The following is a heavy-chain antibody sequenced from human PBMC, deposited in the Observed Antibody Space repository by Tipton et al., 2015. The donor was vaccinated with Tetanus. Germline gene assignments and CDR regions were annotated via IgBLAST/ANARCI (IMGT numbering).Heavy chain of an antibody. Sequence: TLSLTCAVSGDSIGSGDYYWTWIRQHPGRGLESIGYIFGSGGTFYNPSLESRVTISLDTSKNHFSLKLTSVTAADTAVYYCARDRSHFYFGPQIDYWGQGTPVTASS. D-gene: IGHD3/OR15-3a*01. CDR3: ARDRSHFYFGPQIDY. J-gene: IGHJ4*02. CDR1: GDSIGSGDYY. CDR2: IFGSGGT. V-gene: IGHV4-31*11.